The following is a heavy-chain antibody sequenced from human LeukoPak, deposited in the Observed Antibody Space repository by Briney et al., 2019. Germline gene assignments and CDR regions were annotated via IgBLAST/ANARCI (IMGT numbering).Heavy chain of an antibody. CDR3: ARDSMVRGVPFDY. D-gene: IGHD3-10*01. Sequence: SVKVSCKASGGTFSSYAISWVRQAPGQGLEWMGGIIPIFGTANYAQKFQGRVTITADESTSTAYMELSSLRSEDTAVYYCARDSMVRGVPFDYWGQGTLVTVSS. CDR1: GGTFSSYA. V-gene: IGHV1-69*13. J-gene: IGHJ4*02. CDR2: IIPIFGTA.